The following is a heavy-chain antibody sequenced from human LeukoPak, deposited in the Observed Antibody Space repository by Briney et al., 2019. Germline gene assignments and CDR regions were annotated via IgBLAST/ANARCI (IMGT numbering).Heavy chain of an antibody. Sequence: SETLSLTCTVSGGSISSYYWSWIRQPPGKGLEWIGYIYYSGSTNYNPSLKSRVTISVDTSKNQFSLKLSSVTAADTAVYYCASGEMATIWDYWGQGTLVTVSS. CDR3: ASGEMATIWDY. CDR1: GGSISSYY. D-gene: IGHD5-24*01. CDR2: IYYSGST. V-gene: IGHV4-59*01. J-gene: IGHJ4*02.